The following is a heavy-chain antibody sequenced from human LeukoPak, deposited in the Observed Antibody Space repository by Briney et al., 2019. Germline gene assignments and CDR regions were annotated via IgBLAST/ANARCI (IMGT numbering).Heavy chain of an antibody. D-gene: IGHD3-3*01. V-gene: IGHV3-21*01. J-gene: IGHJ4*02. CDR2: ISSSSSYI. Sequence: GGSLRPSCAASGFTVSSNYMSWVRQAPGKGLEWVSSISSSSSYIYYADSVKGRFTISRDNAKNSLYLQMNSLRAEDTAVYYCARILKKFTIFGTSDYWGQGTLVTVSS. CDR3: ARILKKFTIFGTSDY. CDR1: GFTVSSNY.